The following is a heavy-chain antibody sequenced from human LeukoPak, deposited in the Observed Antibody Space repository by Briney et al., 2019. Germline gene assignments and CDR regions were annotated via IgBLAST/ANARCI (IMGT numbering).Heavy chain of an antibody. D-gene: IGHD2-15*01. V-gene: IGHV3-23*01. CDR2: ISGSGGST. Sequence: GRSLRLSCAASGFTFSSYGMHWVRQSPGKGLEWVSAISGSGGSTYYADSVKGRFTISRDNSKNTLYLQMNSLRAEDTAVYYCAKVKVGYCSAWGQGTLFTVSS. CDR1: GFTFSSYG. CDR3: AKVKVGYCSA. J-gene: IGHJ5*02.